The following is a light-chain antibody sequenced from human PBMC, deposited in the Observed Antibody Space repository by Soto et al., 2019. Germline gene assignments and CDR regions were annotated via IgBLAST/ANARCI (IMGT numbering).Light chain of an antibody. J-gene: IGKJ1*01. Sequence: EFMLTQSPGTLSLSPGERATLSCRASQSFGSTSLAWYQQKPGQSPRLLIYGASSRATGIPDRFSGSGSGTDFTLTISRLEPEDFAVYYCQQYGSSPSGRFGQGTKVEI. CDR2: GAS. CDR3: QQYGSSPSGR. CDR1: QSFGSTS. V-gene: IGKV3-20*01.